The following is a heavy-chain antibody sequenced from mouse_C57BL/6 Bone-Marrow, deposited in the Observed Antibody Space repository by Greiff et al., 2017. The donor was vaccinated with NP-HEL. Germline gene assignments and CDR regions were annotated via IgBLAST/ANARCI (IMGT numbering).Heavy chain of an antibody. CDR2: ISSGGSYT. CDR3: ASEGSY. V-gene: IGHV5-6*01. CDR1: GFTFSSYG. Sequence: EVMLVESGGDLVKPGGSLKLSCAASGFTFSSYGMSWVRQTPDKRLEWVATISSGGSYTYYPDSVKGRFTISRDNAKNTLYLQMSSLKSEDTAMYYCASEGSYWGQGTTLTVSS. J-gene: IGHJ2*01.